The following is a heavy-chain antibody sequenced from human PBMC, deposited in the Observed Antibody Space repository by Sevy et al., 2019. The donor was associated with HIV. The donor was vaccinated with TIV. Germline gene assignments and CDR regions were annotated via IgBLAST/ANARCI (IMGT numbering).Heavy chain of an antibody. J-gene: IGHJ6*02. CDR1: GFTFSSYA. V-gene: IGHV3-23*01. CDR2: ISGSGGST. CDR3: AKGEGGILGRGYRYYYGMDV. D-gene: IGHD3-22*01. Sequence: GGSLRLSCAASGFTFSSYAMSWVRQAPGKGLEWVSAISGSGGSTYYADSVKGRFTISRDNSKNTLYLKMNSLRAEDKAVYYCAKGEGGILGRGYRYYYGMDVWGQGTTVTVSS.